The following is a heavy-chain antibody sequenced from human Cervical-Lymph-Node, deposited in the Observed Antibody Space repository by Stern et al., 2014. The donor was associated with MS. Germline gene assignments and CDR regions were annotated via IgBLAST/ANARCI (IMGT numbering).Heavy chain of an antibody. D-gene: IGHD6-13*01. V-gene: IGHV2-26*01. CDR2: IFSLDEK. Sequence: QVTLRESGPVLVKPTETLTLTCTVSGFSLSTIKMGVSWIRQPPGKDLEWLGHIFSLDEKSYTTSLRNRLTISKDTSKSQVVLTMTNMDPVDTATYYCARIDGSRGYYYAMDVWGQGTTVTVSS. CDR3: ARIDGSRGYYYAMDV. CDR1: GFSLSTIKMG. J-gene: IGHJ6*02.